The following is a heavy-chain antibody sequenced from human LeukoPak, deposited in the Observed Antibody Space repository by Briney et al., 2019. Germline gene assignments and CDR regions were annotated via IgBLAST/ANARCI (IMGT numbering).Heavy chain of an antibody. CDR3: ARDPRYSYGFGN. CDR2: IRNDGSNN. CDR1: GFTFSSYA. J-gene: IGHJ4*02. Sequence: GGSLRLSCAASGFTFSSYAMHWVRQAPGKGLEWVAFIRNDGSNNYYADSVKGRFTISRDNAKNTLYLQMNSLRAEDTAVYYCARDPRYSYGFGNWGQGTLVTVSS. V-gene: IGHV3-30*02. D-gene: IGHD5-18*01.